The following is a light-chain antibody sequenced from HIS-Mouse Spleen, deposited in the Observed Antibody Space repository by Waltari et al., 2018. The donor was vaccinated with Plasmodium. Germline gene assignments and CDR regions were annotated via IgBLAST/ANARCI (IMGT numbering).Light chain of an antibody. CDR1: SSDVGSYNL. J-gene: IGLJ2*01. Sequence: QSALTQPASVSGSPGQSITISCTGTSSDVGSYNLVSWYQQHPGKAPKRMIYEGSKRPSGVSKRFSGSKSVNTASLTISGLQAEDEADYYCCSYAGSSTFVVFGGGTKLTVL. CDR2: EGS. V-gene: IGLV2-23*03. CDR3: CSYAGSSTFVV.